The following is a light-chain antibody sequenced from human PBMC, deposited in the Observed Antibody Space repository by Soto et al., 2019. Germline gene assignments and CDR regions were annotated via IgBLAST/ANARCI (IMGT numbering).Light chain of an antibody. CDR3: LVSYSGARV. J-gene: IGLJ3*02. V-gene: IGLV7-46*01. Sequence: QAVVTQEPSLTVSPGGTVTLTCGSSSGAVTSGHYPYWFQQKPGQAPRTLIYDTSNKQSWTPARFSGPLLGGKAALTLSGAQPEDEAEYYCLVSYSGARVFGGGTKVTVL. CDR2: DTS. CDR1: SGAVTSGHY.